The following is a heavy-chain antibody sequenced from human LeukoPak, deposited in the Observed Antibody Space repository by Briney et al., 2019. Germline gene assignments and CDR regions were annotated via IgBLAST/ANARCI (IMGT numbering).Heavy chain of an antibody. CDR1: GHSFTSYW. CDR2: IYPGDSDT. V-gene: IGHV5-51*01. J-gene: IGHJ6*02. Sequence: GESLKISCKGSGHSFTSYWIGWVRQMPGKGLEWMGIIYPGDSDTRYSPSFQGQVTISADKSISTAYLQWSSLKASDTAMYYCARQTTYYYDSSGYSSPYYGMDVWGQGTTVTVSS. CDR3: ARQTTYYYDSSGYSSPYYGMDV. D-gene: IGHD3-22*01.